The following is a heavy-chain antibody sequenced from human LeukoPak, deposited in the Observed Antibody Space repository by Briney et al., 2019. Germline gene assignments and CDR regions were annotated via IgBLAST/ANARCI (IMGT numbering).Heavy chain of an antibody. CDR1: GYSFSNYW. CDR2: IYPGDSDT. D-gene: IGHD5-18*01. J-gene: IGHJ4*02. CDR3: ARLDGRQNSYGHY. V-gene: IGHV5-51*01. Sequence: GESLKISCKGSGYSFSNYWIAWVRQMPGKGLEWMGIIYPGDSDTRYSPSFQGQVTISADKSISTAYLQWSSLKASDTAMYYCARLDGRQNSYGHYWGQGTLVIVSP.